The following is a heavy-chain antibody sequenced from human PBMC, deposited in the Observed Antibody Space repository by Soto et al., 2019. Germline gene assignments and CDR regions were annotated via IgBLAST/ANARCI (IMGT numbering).Heavy chain of an antibody. CDR2: ISYDGSNK. D-gene: IGHD3-10*01. V-gene: IGHV3-30*18. CDR3: AKGAGYYYGSGSYHDAFDI. CDR1: GFTFSSYG. J-gene: IGHJ3*02. Sequence: QVQLVESGGGVVQPGRSLRLSCAASGFTFSSYGMHWVRRAPGKGLEWVAVISYDGSNKYYADSVKGRFTISRDNSKNTLYLQMNSLRAEDTAVYYCAKGAGYYYGSGSYHDAFDIWGQGTMVTVSS.